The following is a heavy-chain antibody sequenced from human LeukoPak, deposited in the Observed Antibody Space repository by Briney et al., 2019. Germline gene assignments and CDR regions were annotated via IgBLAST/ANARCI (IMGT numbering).Heavy chain of an antibody. CDR1: GFTFSSYG. CDR2: VSGTGSNT. J-gene: IGHJ4*02. Sequence: PGGSLRLSCAASGFTFSSYGISWVRQAPGKGLEWVSGVSGTGSNTYYLDSVEGRCTISRDNSKNTVYLQMNSLRAEDSALYYCAKWNGYADYWGRGTLVTVSS. CDR3: AKWNGYADY. V-gene: IGHV3-23*01. D-gene: IGHD5-12*01.